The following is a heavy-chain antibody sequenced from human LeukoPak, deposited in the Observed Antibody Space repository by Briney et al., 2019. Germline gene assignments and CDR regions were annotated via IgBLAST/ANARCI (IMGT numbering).Heavy chain of an antibody. J-gene: IGHJ4*02. Sequence: GGSLRLSCAASGFTVSSNYMSWVRQAPGKGLEWVSVIYSGGSTYYADSVKGRFTISRDNSKNTLYLQMNSLRAEDTAVYYCARSRTTNYYDNSGYFGSWGQGTLVTVSS. CDR2: IYSGGST. D-gene: IGHD3-22*01. CDR3: ARSRTTNYYDNSGYFGS. CDR1: GFTVSSNY. V-gene: IGHV3-66*01.